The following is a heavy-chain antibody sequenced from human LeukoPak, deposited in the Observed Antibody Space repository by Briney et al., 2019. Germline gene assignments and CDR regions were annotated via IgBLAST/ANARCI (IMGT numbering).Heavy chain of an antibody. D-gene: IGHD3-16*02. CDR1: GYTFPSYT. V-gene: IGHV5-51*01. CDR2: IYPVDSDT. CDR3: ARREAIDFDY. Sequence: GAYPKTPRKAPGYTFPSYTFGWDRQLPEKGLECMAIIYPVDSDTRYSPSFQAQITISADKSISTAYLQWSSLKASDTAMYYCARREAIDFDYCGAGALVT. J-gene: IGHJ4*02.